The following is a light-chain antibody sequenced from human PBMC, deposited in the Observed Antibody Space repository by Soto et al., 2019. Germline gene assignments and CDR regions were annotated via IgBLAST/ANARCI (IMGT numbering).Light chain of an antibody. CDR1: QTIIGY. CDR3: QQYNSYSGT. CDR2: DAS. Sequence: DIQMTQSPSSLSASIGDSVTITCRASQTIIGYLNWYQQKPGKAPKLLIYDASSLESGVPSRFSGSGSGTEFTLTISSLQPDDFATYYCQQYNSYSGTFGQGTK. V-gene: IGKV1-5*01. J-gene: IGKJ1*01.